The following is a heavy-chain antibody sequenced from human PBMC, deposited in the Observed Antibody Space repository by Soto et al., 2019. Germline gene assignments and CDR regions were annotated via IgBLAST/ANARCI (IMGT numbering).Heavy chain of an antibody. Sequence: QVQLVQSGAEVKKPGASVKVSCKASGYTFTSYDINWVRQATGQGLEWMGWMNPNSGNTGFAQKFPGRVTMTRNTSTRTAYTELSSLTSDDTAVYYCARETVSWFDPWGQGTLVTVSS. J-gene: IGHJ5*02. CDR3: ARETVSWFDP. V-gene: IGHV1-8*01. D-gene: IGHD3-16*01. CDR1: GYTFTSYD. CDR2: MNPNSGNT.